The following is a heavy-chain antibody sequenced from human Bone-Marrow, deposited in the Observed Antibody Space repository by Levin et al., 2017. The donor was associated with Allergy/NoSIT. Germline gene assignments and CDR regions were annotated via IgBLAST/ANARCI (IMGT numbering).Heavy chain of an antibody. CDR2: IYYSGST. CDR3: ARHSGSYYGAFDY. J-gene: IGHJ4*02. V-gene: IGHV4-59*01. Sequence: PSETLSLTCTVSGGSISSYYWSWIRQPPGKGLEWIGYIYYSGSTNYNPSLKSRVTISVDTSKNQFSLKLSSVTAADTAVYYCARHSGSYYGAFDYWGQGTLVTVSS. D-gene: IGHD1-26*01. CDR1: GGSISSYY.